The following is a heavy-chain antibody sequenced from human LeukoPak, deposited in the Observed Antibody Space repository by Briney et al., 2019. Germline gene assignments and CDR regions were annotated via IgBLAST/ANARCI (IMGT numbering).Heavy chain of an antibody. J-gene: IGHJ1*01. CDR2: IYASGST. V-gene: IGHV4-61*02. CDR3: ASGRYSSGWYTQEKYFQH. CDR1: GGSISSGNYY. D-gene: IGHD6-19*01. Sequence: SETLSLTCTVSGGSISSGNYYWTWIRQPAGKGLEWIGRIYASGSTNYNPSLKSRVTISVDKSKNQFSLKLSSVTAADTAVYYCASGRYSSGWYTQEKYFQHWGQGTLVTVSS.